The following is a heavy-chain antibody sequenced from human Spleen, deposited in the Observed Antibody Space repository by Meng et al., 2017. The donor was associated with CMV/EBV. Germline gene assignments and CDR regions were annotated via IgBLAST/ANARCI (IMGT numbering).Heavy chain of an antibody. CDR3: AREGPAGSHSGDGMDV. J-gene: IGHJ6*02. CDR2: ISWDGGSR. D-gene: IGHD2-2*01. V-gene: IGHV3-43D*04. Sequence: GGSLRLSCTVSGLTYEDYAMHWVRQAPGKGLEWVSVISWDGGSRYYTDSVKGRFTISRDNSKNSLYLQMNSLRADDTAVYYCAREGPAGSHSGDGMDVWGQGTTVTVSS. CDR1: GLTYEDYA.